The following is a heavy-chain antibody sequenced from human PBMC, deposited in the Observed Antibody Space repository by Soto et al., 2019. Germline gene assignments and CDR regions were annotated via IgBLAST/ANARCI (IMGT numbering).Heavy chain of an antibody. CDR1: GFTVSSYA. V-gene: IGHV3-23*01. Sequence: GSLRLSCAASGFTVSSYAMSWVRQTPGKGLEWVSGVLGGGGTTFYADSVKGRFTISRDNSKNTLYVQMNNLRAEDTAIYYGARKGPPRDAFDIWGQGTMVTVSS. CDR2: VLGGGGTT. J-gene: IGHJ3*02. CDR3: ARKGPPRDAFDI.